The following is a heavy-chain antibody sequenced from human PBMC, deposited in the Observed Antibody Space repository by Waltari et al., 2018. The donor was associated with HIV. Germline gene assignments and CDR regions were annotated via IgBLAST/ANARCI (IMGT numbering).Heavy chain of an antibody. CDR2: ISYDGGSK. CDR3: ARDLDAKFFDY. J-gene: IGHJ4*02. CDR1: GFTLTNYA. D-gene: IGHD3-3*01. V-gene: IGHV3-30-3*01. Sequence: QVQMVESGGGVVQPGTSLRLSCATSGFTLTNYAIHWFRQAPVKGLEWVAVISYDGGSKYYADSVRGRFTISRDLSKDTLYLQMNSLRAEDTAVYYCARDLDAKFFDYWGQGTLVTVSS.